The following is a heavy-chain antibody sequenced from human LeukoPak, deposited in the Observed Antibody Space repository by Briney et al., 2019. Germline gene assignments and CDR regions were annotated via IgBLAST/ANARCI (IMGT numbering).Heavy chain of an antibody. V-gene: IGHV4-34*01. D-gene: IGHD1-1*01. J-gene: IGHJ6*03. CDR3: ARDGPTGTPRDYMDV. CDR1: GGSFSGYY. Sequence: PSETLSLTCAVYGGSFSGYYWSWIRQPPGKGLEWIGEINHSGSTNYNPSLKSRVTISVDTSKNQFSLKLSSVTAADTAVYYCARDGPTGTPRDYMDVWGKGTTVTISS. CDR2: INHSGST.